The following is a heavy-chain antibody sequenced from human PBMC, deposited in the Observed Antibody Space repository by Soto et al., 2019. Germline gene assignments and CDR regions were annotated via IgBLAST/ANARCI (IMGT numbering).Heavy chain of an antibody. D-gene: IGHD2-21*01. V-gene: IGHV1-46*01. CDR2: VNPSGGHT. CDR1: GDTFTEYY. J-gene: IGHJ4*02. CDR3: ARGGHVVGVSAAVDY. Sequence: QVQLMQSGAEVKKPGASVKDSCKASGDTFTEYYIHWVRQAPGQGLEWMGTVNPSGGHTTYAQHFLGRVTITRYPTTSRLYMELTSLTSEDTAVYYSARGGHVVGVSAAVDYWGKGTLGTVSS.